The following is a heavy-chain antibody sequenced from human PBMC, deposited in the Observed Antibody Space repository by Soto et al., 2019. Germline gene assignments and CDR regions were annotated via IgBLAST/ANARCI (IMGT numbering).Heavy chain of an antibody. J-gene: IGHJ4*02. V-gene: IGHV3-23*01. D-gene: IGHD6-13*01. CDR1: GFTFSNYA. CDR2: ISGSGGST. CDR3: AKDQGSSWYEIDY. Sequence: EVQLLESGGGLVQPGGSLRLSCAASGFTFSNYAVTWVRQAPGKGLEWVSTISGSGGSTYYADSVKGRFTISRDNSKNPLYLQMNSVRAEDPAVYYCAKDQGSSWYEIDYWGQGTLVTVSS.